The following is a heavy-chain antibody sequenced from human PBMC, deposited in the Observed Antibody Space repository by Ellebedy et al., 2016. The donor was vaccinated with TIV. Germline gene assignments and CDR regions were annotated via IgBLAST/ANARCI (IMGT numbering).Heavy chain of an antibody. CDR3: ARRGGDYGDYYDLYYFDD. J-gene: IGHJ4*02. Sequence: AASVKVSCKASGYTFTSHDINWVRQATGQGLEWMGWLNPNSGNTGYAQKFQGRVTLTRNTSIYTVYMELSSLRSDDTAVYYCARRGGDYGDYYDLYYFDDWGQGTLVTVSS. CDR1: GYTFTSHD. V-gene: IGHV1-8*01. CDR2: LNPNSGNT. D-gene: IGHD4-17*01.